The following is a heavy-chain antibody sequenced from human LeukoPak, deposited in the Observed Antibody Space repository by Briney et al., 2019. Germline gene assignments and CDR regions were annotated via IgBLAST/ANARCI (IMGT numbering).Heavy chain of an antibody. CDR1: GGSISSGGYY. D-gene: IGHD3-3*01. J-gene: IGHJ5*02. V-gene: IGHV4-31*03. CDR2: IYYSGST. CDR3: ARAYDFNWFDP. Sequence: SETLSLTCTVSGGSISSGGYYWSWIRQHPGKGLEWIGYIYYSGSTYYNPSLKSRVTISVDTSKNQFSLKLSSVSAADTAVYYCARAYDFNWFDPWGQGTLVTVSS.